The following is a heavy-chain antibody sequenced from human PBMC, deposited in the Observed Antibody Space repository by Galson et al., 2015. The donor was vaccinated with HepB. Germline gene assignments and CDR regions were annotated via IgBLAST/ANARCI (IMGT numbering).Heavy chain of an antibody. CDR3: AKVPGPGSGWGVDH. CDR2: LIGIGGYT. J-gene: IGHJ4*02. D-gene: IGHD6-19*01. Sequence: LRLSCAASGFTFSSYAMTWVRPAPVQGLEWVSTLIGIGGYTYYADSAKGRFTISTDNSKNTLYLQMNSLRAEDTAVYYCAKVPGPGSGWGVDHWGQGTLVTVSS. CDR1: GFTFSSYA. V-gene: IGHV3-23*01.